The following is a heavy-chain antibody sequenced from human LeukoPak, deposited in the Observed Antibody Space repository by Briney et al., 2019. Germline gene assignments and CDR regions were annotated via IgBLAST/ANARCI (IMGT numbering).Heavy chain of an antibody. CDR1: GFTFSSYW. J-gene: IGHJ4*02. D-gene: IGHD3-10*01. Sequence: GGSLRLSCAASGFTFSSYWMHWVRPAPGKGLVWVSRINSDGSSTNYADSVKGRFTISRDNAKNTLYLQMNSLRAEDTAVYYCARDSYYGSGSFADYWGQGTLVTVSS. CDR3: ARDSYYGSGSFADY. CDR2: INSDGSST. V-gene: IGHV3-74*01.